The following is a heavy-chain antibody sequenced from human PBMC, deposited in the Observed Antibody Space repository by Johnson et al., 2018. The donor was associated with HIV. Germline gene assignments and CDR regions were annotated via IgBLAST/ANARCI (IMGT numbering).Heavy chain of an antibody. J-gene: IGHJ3*01. Sequence: VQLVESGGGVVQPGRSLRLSCAASGFTFNSYAMHWVRQAPGKGLEWVAIISYDGSNKYYADSVKGRFTVSSDYSENTLYLQMNSLTAEDTAVYYCATKGSKWELIVEGFAVWGQGTMVTVSS. D-gene: IGHD1-26*01. V-gene: IGHV3-30*14. CDR2: ISYDGSNK. CDR1: GFTFNSYA. CDR3: ATKGSKWELIVEGFAV.